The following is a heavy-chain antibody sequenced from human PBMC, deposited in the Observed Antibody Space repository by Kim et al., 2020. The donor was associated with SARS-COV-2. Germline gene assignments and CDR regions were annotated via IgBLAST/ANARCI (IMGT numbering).Heavy chain of an antibody. CDR3: ARDSGYDRYYYYYMDV. Sequence: SLKGRVTISVDTSKNQFSLKLSSVTAADTAVYYCARDSGYDRYYYYYMDVWGKGTTVTVSS. D-gene: IGHD5-12*01. J-gene: IGHJ6*03. V-gene: IGHV4-61*02.